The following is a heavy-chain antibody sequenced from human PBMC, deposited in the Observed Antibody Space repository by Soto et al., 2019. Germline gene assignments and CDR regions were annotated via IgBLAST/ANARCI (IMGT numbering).Heavy chain of an antibody. CDR1: AFSLSTGGVG. V-gene: IGHV2-5*02. Sequence: QITLKESGPTLVKPTQTLTLTCTFSAFSLSTGGVGVGWIRQPPGKALEWLALIYWDDDKRYSPSLRSRLTITKDTSKNQVVLTMTNMDPVDPATYYCIQSRCGGDCLQSYASYYYYGMDVWGQGTTVTVSS. CDR2: IYWDDDK. D-gene: IGHD2-21*02. J-gene: IGHJ6*02. CDR3: IQSRCGGDCLQSYASYYYYGMDV.